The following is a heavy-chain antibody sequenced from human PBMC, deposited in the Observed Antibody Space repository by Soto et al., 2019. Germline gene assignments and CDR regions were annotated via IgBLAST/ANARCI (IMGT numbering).Heavy chain of an antibody. J-gene: IGHJ4*02. CDR3: AKDRKGYSYGPIDY. V-gene: IGHV3-30*18. CDR2: ISYDGSNK. CDR1: GFTFSSYG. Sequence: QVQLVESGGGVVQPGRSLRLSCAASGFTFSSYGMHWVRQAPGKGLEWVAVISYDGSNKYYADSVKGRFTISRDNSKNTLYLQMNSLRAEDTAVYYCAKDRKGYSYGPIDYWGQGTLVTVSS. D-gene: IGHD5-18*01.